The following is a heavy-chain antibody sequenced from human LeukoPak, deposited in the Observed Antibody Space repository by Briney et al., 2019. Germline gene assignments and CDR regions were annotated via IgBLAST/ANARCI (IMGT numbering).Heavy chain of an antibody. D-gene: IGHD6-13*01. V-gene: IGHV4-31*03. CDR1: GGSISSGGYY. Sequence: PSQTLSLTCTVSGGSISSGGYYWSWIRQHPGKGLEWIGYIYYSGSTYYNPSLKSRVTISVDTSKNQFSLKLRSVTAADTAVYYCAPLKYSSSSSFDYWGQGTLVTVSS. J-gene: IGHJ4*02. CDR2: IYYSGST. CDR3: APLKYSSSSSFDY.